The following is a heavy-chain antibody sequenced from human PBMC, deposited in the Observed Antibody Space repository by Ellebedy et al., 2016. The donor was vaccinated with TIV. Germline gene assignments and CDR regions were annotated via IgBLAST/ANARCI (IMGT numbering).Heavy chain of an antibody. D-gene: IGHD3-22*01. CDR3: ASLGYYYDSSGYSRGSLLDY. Sequence: MPSETLSLTCAVYGGSFSGYYWSWIRQPPGKGLKWIGEINHSGSTNYNPSLKSRVTISVDTSKNQFSLKLSSVTAADTAVYYCASLGYYYDSSGYSRGSLLDYWGQGTLVTVSS. CDR2: INHSGST. J-gene: IGHJ4*02. V-gene: IGHV4-34*01. CDR1: GGSFSGYY.